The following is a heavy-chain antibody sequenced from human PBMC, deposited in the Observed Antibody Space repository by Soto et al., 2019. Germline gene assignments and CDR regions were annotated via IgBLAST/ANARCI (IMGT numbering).Heavy chain of an antibody. D-gene: IGHD2-2*01. J-gene: IGHJ4*02. V-gene: IGHV3-7*01. CDR3: ASGNWVSAPAAMYYFDY. Sequence: QPGGSLRLSCAASGFIFRSYWMSWVRQAPGKGLEWVANIKKDGSEKYYVDSVKGRFTISRDNAKTSLYLQMDSLRAEDTAVYYCASGNWVSAPAAMYYFDYWGQGA. CDR2: IKKDGSEK. CDR1: GFIFRSYW.